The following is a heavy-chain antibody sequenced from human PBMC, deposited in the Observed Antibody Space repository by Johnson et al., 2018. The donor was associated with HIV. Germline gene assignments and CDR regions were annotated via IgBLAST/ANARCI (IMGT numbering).Heavy chain of an antibody. J-gene: IGHJ3*02. CDR3: AREVKRYAFDI. V-gene: IGHV3-30*04. Sequence: QVQLVESGGGGVQPGRSLRLSCVVSGFTFSSYAMHWVRQAPGKGLEWVAVISYDGSNKYYADSVKGRFTISRDNSKSTLYLQMNSLRAEDTAVYYCAREVKRYAFDIWGQGTMVTVSS. CDR1: GFTFSSYA. CDR2: ISYDGSNK.